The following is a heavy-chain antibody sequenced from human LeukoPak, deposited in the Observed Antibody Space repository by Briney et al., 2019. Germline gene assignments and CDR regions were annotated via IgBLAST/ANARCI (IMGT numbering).Heavy chain of an antibody. CDR2: IYYSGST. CDR3: ARGGEAYCGGDCYSGAFDI. CDR1: GGSIRSYY. D-gene: IGHD2-21*02. J-gene: IGHJ3*02. V-gene: IGHV4-59*01. Sequence: SETLSLTCSVSGGSIRSYYWSWIRQPPGKGLEWIGYIYYSGSTNYNPSLKSRVTISVDTSKNQFSLKLSSVTAADTAVYYCARGGEAYCGGDCYSGAFDIWGQGTMVTVSS.